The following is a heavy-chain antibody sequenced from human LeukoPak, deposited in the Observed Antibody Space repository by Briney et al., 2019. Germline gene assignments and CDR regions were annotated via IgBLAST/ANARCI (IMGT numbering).Heavy chain of an antibody. CDR1: GYTFTGYY. D-gene: IGHD3-10*01. Sequence: AASVKVSCKASGYTFTGYYMHWVRQAPGQGLEWMGWINPNSGGTNYAQKFQGRVTMTRDTSISTAYMELSRLRSDDTAVYYCARDIWFGEFGEAFDIWGQGTMVTVSS. CDR3: ARDIWFGEFGEAFDI. V-gene: IGHV1-2*02. CDR2: INPNSGGT. J-gene: IGHJ3*02.